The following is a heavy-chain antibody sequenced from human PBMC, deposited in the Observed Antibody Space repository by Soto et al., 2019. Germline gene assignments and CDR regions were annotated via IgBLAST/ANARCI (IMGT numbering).Heavy chain of an antibody. CDR1: GDTFSSYT. D-gene: IGHD2-21*02. CDR2: IIPVLGTT. J-gene: IGHJ6*02. V-gene: IGHV1-69*08. Sequence: QVQLVQSGAEVKKRGSSVKVSCRASGDTFSSYTVNWVRQAPGRGLEWLGRIIPVLGTTDYAQKFKGRVTITADKSTNIVYMELSSLRSEDRAVYYCARRRYCGYDCYHKHYYGMDVWGQGTTVTVAS. CDR3: ARRRYCGYDCYHKHYYGMDV.